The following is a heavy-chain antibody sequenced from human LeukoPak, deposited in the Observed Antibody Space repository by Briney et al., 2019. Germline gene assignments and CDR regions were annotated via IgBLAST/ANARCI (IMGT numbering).Heavy chain of an antibody. Sequence: WGSLRLSCAASGFTLSSYWMSWVRQPPGKGLEWIGSVYYSGSTYYNPSLKSRVTVSVDTSKNQFSLKVTSVTAADTALYYCARVAVGATSVDYWGQGTLVNVSS. V-gene: IGHV4-39*07. CDR3: ARVAVGATSVDY. CDR2: VYYSGST. D-gene: IGHD1-26*01. CDR1: GFTLSSYW. J-gene: IGHJ4*02.